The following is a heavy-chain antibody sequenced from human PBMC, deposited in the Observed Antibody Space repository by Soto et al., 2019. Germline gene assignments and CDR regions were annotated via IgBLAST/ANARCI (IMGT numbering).Heavy chain of an antibody. CDR1: GGSISSSSYY. CDR3: ATRSEQPPYNYYFDY. CDR2: IYYSGST. D-gene: IGHD1-20*01. V-gene: IGHV4-39*05. J-gene: IGHJ4*02. Sequence: SETPSLTCTVSGGSISSSSYYWGWIRQPPGKGLEWIGSIYYSGSTYYNPSLKSRVTISVDTSKNQFSLKLSSVTAADTAVYYCATRSEQPPYNYYFDYWGQGTLVTVSS.